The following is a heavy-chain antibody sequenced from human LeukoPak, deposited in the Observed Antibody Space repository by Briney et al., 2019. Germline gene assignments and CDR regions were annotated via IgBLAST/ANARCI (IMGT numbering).Heavy chain of an antibody. J-gene: IGHJ4*02. CDR3: ARGRSGNYYDY. V-gene: IGHV3-11*01. D-gene: IGHD1-26*01. CDR1: GFTFSDYY. CDR2: ISSSGSTI. Sequence: GGTLRLSCAASGFTFSDYYMNWIRRAPGKGLEWILYISSSGSTIYNADSVKGRFTISRDNAKNSLYLKMNSLRAEDTAMYYCARGRSGNYYDYWGQGTLVTVSS.